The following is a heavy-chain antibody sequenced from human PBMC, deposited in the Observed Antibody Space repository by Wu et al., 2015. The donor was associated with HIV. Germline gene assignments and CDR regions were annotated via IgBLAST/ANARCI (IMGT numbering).Heavy chain of an antibody. CDR1: GYRFSTYG. V-gene: IGHV1-18*01. CDR2: ISAYDGST. D-gene: IGHD4-23*01. Sequence: QVQLLQSESEVAKPGASVKVSCKASGYRFSTYGISWVRQAPGQGLEWMGWISAYDGSTNFAQKFQARVTMTTDTSTSTAYLELRSLRSDDTALYYCARDGGGNYRKMDHWGQGTLVTVSS. J-gene: IGHJ4*01. CDR3: ARDGGGNYRKMDH.